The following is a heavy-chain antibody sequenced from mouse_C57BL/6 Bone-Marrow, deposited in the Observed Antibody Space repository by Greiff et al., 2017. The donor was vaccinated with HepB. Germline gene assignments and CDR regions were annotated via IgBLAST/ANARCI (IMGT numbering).Heavy chain of an antibody. CDR2: ISDGGSYT. V-gene: IGHV5-4*01. J-gene: IGHJ3*01. CDR1: GFTFSSYA. CDR3: ARDKWFAY. Sequence: EVQVVESGRGLVKPGGSLKLSCAASGFTFSSYAMSWVRQTPEKRLEWVATISDGGSYTYYPDNVKGRFTISRDNAKNNLYLQMSHLKSEDTAMYYCARDKWFAYWGQGTLVTVSA.